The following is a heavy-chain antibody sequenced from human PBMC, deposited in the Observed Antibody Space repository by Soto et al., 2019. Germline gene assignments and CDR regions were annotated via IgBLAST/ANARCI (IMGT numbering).Heavy chain of an antibody. CDR2: IYYSGST. CDR3: ARTDSSSWSPAFDY. Sequence: SETLSLTCTVSGGSISSYYWSWIRQPPGKGLEWIGYIYYSGSTNYNPSLKSRVTISVDTSKNQFSLKLSSVTAADTAVYYCARTDSSSWSPAFDYWGQGTPVTVSS. D-gene: IGHD6-13*01. V-gene: IGHV4-59*01. J-gene: IGHJ4*02. CDR1: GGSISSYY.